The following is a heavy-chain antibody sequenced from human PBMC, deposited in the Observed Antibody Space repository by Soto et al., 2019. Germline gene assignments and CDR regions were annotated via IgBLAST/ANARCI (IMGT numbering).Heavy chain of an antibody. CDR1: GFTFRIYS. Sequence: TVGSLRLSCAASGFTFRIYSMHWVRQSPGKGLEWVAVMWYDGTNKYYGESVKGRFTISRDNSENTLYLQMNSLRVEDTAVYYCARDATFGTKGGSFDIWGHGTLVTVSS. CDR2: MWYDGTNK. J-gene: IGHJ3*02. V-gene: IGHV3-33*01. D-gene: IGHD3-16*01. CDR3: ARDATFGTKGGSFDI.